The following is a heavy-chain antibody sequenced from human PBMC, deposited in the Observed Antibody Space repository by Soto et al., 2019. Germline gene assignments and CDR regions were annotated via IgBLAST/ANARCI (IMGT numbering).Heavy chain of an antibody. V-gene: IGHV6-1*01. Sequence: PSQTLSLTCAISGDRLSSNSAAWNWIRQSPSRGLEWLGRTYYRSEWRTDYAVSVRSRINIHPEPSKNHFSLQLNSVTPEDTAVYYCDRAMGVAAAPEFWGKGTLVTGSS. J-gene: IGHJ4*02. CDR1: GDRLSSNSAA. CDR2: TYYRSEWRT. CDR3: DRAMGVAAAPEF. D-gene: IGHD6-13*01.